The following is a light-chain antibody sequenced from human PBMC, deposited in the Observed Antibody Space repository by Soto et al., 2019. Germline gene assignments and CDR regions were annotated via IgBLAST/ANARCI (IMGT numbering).Light chain of an antibody. CDR2: LSS. CDR3: LQTRQSPTGT. Sequence: DIVMTQSPLSLTVTPGEPASISCKSSQSLLHSNGYNYLDWYLQKPGQSPQLLIYLSSTRVSGVPDRFSGSGSGTDFTLQSSGGEADDVGVDDCLQTRQSPTGTFGQGTKVNVK. V-gene: IGKV2-28*01. CDR1: QSLLHSNGYNY. J-gene: IGKJ1*01.